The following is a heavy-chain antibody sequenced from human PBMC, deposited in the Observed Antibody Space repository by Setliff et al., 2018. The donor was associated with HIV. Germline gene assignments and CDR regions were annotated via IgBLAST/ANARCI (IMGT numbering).Heavy chain of an antibody. V-gene: IGHV4-34*01. CDR2: INHSGST. Sequence: ASETLSLTCAVYGGSFSGFYWSWFRQPPGKGLDWIGEINHSGSTNYSPSLKSRVTISIDTSKKQFSLKLTSVTAADTALYYCARGPPRTSAYSRYYYYYMDVWGKGTTVTVSS. CDR1: GGSFSGFY. CDR3: ARGPPRTSAYSRYYYYYMDV. D-gene: IGHD6-25*01. J-gene: IGHJ6*03.